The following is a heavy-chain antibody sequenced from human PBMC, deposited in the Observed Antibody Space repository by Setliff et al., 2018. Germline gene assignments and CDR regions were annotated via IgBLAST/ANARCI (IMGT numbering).Heavy chain of an antibody. Sequence: GGSLRLSCAASGFTFSSYAMNWVRQAPGKGPEWVSIIYNDDSNTYYADSVKGRFTISRDNSKNTLVLQMNSLRAEDTAVYYCAKGLDFWGQGTLVTVSS. V-gene: IGHV3-23*03. CDR1: GFTFSSYA. J-gene: IGHJ4*02. CDR2: IYNDDSNT. CDR3: AKGLDF.